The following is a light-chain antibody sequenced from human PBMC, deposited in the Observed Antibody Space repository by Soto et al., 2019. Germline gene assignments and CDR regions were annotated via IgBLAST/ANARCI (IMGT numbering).Light chain of an antibody. Sequence: DIHMTQSPSSVSASAGDRVTITCRPSQAIDNYFAWFQQKPGKAPRALIYDIFKLFDGVPSRFSGSGAGTEFTLTISGLQPEDVATYYCQQYKDYPFTFGPGTTVNIK. J-gene: IGKJ3*01. CDR3: QQYKDYPFT. V-gene: IGKV1-16*01. CDR1: QAIDNY. CDR2: DIF.